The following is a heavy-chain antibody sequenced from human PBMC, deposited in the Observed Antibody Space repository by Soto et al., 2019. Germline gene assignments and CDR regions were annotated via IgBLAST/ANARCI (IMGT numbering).Heavy chain of an antibody. CDR2: ISYDGSSK. V-gene: IGHV3-30*03. D-gene: IGHD6-19*01. CDR3: AGGWNYFDY. Sequence: QVQLVESGGGVVQPGRSLRLSCAASGFTFSSYGMHWVRQAPGKGLEWVALISYDGSSKYYADSVKGRLTISRDNSKNTLYLQLNSLRAEDTAVYYCAGGWNYFDYWGQGTLVTVSS. CDR1: GFTFSSYG. J-gene: IGHJ4*02.